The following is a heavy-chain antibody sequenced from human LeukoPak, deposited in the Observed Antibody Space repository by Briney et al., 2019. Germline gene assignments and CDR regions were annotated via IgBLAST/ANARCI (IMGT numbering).Heavy chain of an antibody. V-gene: IGHV4-39*01. Sequence: PSETLSLTCTVSGGSISSSSYDWGWIRQPPGKGLEWIGSIYYSGSTYYNPSLKSRVTISVDTSKNQFSLKLSSVTAADTAVYYCARRNGDYAPLDYWGQGTLVTVSS. CDR3: ARRNGDYAPLDY. J-gene: IGHJ4*02. CDR2: IYYSGST. D-gene: IGHD4-17*01. CDR1: GGSISSSSYD.